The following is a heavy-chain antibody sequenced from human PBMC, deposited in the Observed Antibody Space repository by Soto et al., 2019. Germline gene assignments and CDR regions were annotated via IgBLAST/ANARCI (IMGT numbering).Heavy chain of an antibody. V-gene: IGHV3-21*06. J-gene: IGHJ5*02. CDR2: ISSGSAYI. CDR3: ARDQGGSYDSWFDP. D-gene: IGHD1-26*01. CDR1: FTFSMYS. Sequence: EVHVVESGGGLVKPGGSLRLSCTFTFSMYSMNWVRQAPGKGLEWVASISSGSAYIKYAESVKGRFTISRDNAKNSLHLQMNSLRAEDTALYHCARDQGGSYDSWFDPWGQGTLVTVSS.